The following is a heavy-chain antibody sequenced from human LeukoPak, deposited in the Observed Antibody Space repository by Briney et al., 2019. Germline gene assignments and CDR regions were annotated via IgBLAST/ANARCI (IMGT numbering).Heavy chain of an antibody. CDR3: ARDPLKYYYDSSGYPYFEY. CDR2: ISAYNGNT. J-gene: IGHJ1*01. D-gene: IGHD3-22*01. V-gene: IGHV1-18*01. Sequence: ASVKVSCKASGYIFTNYGINWVRQAPGQGPEWIGRISAYNGNTKYVQKFQGRVTLTTDTSRSTAYMELRSLRSDDTAVYYCARDPLKYYYDSSGYPYFEYWGQGTLVTVSS. CDR1: GYIFTNYG.